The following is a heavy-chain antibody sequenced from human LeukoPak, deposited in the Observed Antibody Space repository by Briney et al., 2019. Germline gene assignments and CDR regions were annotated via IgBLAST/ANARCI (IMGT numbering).Heavy chain of an antibody. CDR1: GFTFSSYS. D-gene: IGHD6-19*01. Sequence: HPGGSLRLSCAASGFTFSSYSMNWVRQAPGKGLEWGSAISGGGGDTYYADSVKGRFTISRDNSKNTLYLQMNSLRAEDTALYYCATTSGWYPKYFDYWGQGTLVTVSS. V-gene: IGHV3-23*01. CDR2: ISGGGGDT. J-gene: IGHJ4*02. CDR3: ATTSGWYPKYFDY.